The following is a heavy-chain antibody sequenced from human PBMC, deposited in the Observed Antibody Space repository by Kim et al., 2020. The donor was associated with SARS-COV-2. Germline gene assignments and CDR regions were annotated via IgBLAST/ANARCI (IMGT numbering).Heavy chain of an antibody. V-gene: IGHV3-23*01. Sequence: GGSLRLSCAASGFTFSSYAMSWVRQAPGKGLEWVSAISGSGGSTYYADSVKGRFTISRDNSKNTLYLQMNSLRAEETAVYYCAKDRGRHIVVVTAIVGWGQGTLVTVSS. CDR3: AKDRGRHIVVVTAIVG. CDR1: GFTFSSYA. J-gene: IGHJ4*02. CDR2: ISGSGGST. D-gene: IGHD2-21*02.